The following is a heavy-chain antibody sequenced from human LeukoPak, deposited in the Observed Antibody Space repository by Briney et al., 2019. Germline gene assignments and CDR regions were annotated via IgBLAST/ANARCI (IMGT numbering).Heavy chain of an antibody. CDR3: ARAYPRIAVAGTIDY. D-gene: IGHD6-19*01. Sequence: GGSLRLSCAASGFTFSNFAMSWVRQAPGKGLEWVSTISGSGGSTYYADSVKGRFTISRDNSKNTLYLQMNSLRAEDTAVYYCARAYPRIAVAGTIDYWGQGTLVTVSS. CDR2: ISGSGGST. J-gene: IGHJ4*02. V-gene: IGHV3-23*01. CDR1: GFTFSNFA.